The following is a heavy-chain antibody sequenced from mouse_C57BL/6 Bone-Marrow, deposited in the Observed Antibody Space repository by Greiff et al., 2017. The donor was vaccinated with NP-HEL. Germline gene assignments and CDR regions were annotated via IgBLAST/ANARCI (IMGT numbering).Heavy chain of an antibody. CDR1: GYTFTSYW. Sequence: QVQLQQPGAELVKPGASVKMSCKASGYTFTSYWITWVKQRPGQGLEWIGDIYPGSGSTNYNEKFKSKATLTADTSSSTAYMQLSSLTSEDSAVYYCARRDYYDAWFAYWGQGTLVTVSA. CDR3: ARRDYYDAWFAY. CDR2: IYPGSGST. D-gene: IGHD1-1*01. J-gene: IGHJ3*01. V-gene: IGHV1-55*01.